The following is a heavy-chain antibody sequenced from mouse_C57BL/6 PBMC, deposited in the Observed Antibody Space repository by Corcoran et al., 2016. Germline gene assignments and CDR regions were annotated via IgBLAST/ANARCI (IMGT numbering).Heavy chain of an antibody. CDR3: ARRRSANWDWYFDV. CDR2: INPNNGGT. V-gene: IGHV1-26*01. CDR1: GYTFTDYY. D-gene: IGHD4-1*01. J-gene: IGHJ1*03. Sequence: EVQLQQSGPELVKPGASVKISCKASGYTFTDYYMNWVKQSHGKSLEWIGDINPNNGGTSYNQKFKGKATLTVDKSSSTAYMELRSLTSEDSAVYYCARRRSANWDWYFDVWGTGTTVTVSS.